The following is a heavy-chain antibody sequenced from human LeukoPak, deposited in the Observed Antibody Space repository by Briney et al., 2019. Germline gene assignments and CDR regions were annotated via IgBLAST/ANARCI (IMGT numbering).Heavy chain of an antibody. CDR1: GFTFSSYA. J-gene: IGHJ4*02. D-gene: IGHD3-10*01. CDR2: ISGSGGST. V-gene: IGHV3-23*01. CDR3: AKSHVLLWFGELTKLPFDY. Sequence: GGSLRLSCAASGFTFSSYAMSWVRQAPGKGLEWVSAISGSGGSTYYADSVKGRFTISRDNSKNTLYLQMNSLRAEDTVVYYCAKSHVLLWFGELTKLPFDYWGQGTLVTVSS.